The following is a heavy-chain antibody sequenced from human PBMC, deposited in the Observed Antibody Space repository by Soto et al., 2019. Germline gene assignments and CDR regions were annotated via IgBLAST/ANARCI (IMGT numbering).Heavy chain of an antibody. D-gene: IGHD1-1*01. CDR1: GFDFKCHG. CDR2: IWFDGSDK. V-gene: IGHV3-33*01. CDR3: ARCVASTSTPESLDY. J-gene: IGHJ4*02. Sequence: PGGSLSLSCEASGFDFKCHGMHRVCQALGKGLECVALIWFDGSDKYYADSVKGRFAISRDNSKNTLYLLMSSLRAEDTAVYYCARCVASTSTPESLDYWGQGT.